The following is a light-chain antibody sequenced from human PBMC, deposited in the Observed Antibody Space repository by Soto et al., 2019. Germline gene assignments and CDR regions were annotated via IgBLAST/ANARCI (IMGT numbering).Light chain of an antibody. Sequence: IVMTQSPATLSVSPGERVTLSCRASQSVNSDLAWYQQRPGQAPRLLIYGASSRAFGITARFSGSGSGTQFTLTISSLQSEDFAAYYCQQYNDWPYIFGQGTKLEI. V-gene: IGKV3-15*01. CDR2: GAS. CDR1: QSVNSD. J-gene: IGKJ2*01. CDR3: QQYNDWPYI.